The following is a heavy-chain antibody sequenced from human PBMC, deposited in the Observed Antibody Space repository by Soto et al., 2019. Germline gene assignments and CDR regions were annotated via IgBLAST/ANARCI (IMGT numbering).Heavy chain of an antibody. CDR1: GYTFTSYG. Sequence: QVQLVQSEAEVKKPGASVKVSCKASGYTFTSYGISWVRQAPGQGLEWMGWISAYNGNTNYAQKLQGRVTMTTDTSTSTAYMELRSLRSDDTAVYYCARDTSGWYLYYYYGMDVWGQGTTVTVSS. D-gene: IGHD6-19*01. V-gene: IGHV1-18*01. CDR3: ARDTSGWYLYYYYGMDV. J-gene: IGHJ6*02. CDR2: ISAYNGNT.